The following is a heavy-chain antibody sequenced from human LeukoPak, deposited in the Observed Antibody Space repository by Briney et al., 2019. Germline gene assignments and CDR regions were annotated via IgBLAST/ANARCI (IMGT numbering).Heavy chain of an antibody. CDR2: IYSSGST. D-gene: IGHD3-22*01. CDR1: GFTVSSNY. CDR3: ARADSSGYQRQFDY. J-gene: IGHJ4*02. V-gene: IGHV3-53*01. Sequence: PGGSPRLSCAASGFTVSSNYMSWVRQAPGKGLEWVSVIYSSGSTYYADSVKGRFTISRDNSKNALYLQMNSLRAEDTAVYYCARADSSGYQRQFDYWGQGTLVTVSS.